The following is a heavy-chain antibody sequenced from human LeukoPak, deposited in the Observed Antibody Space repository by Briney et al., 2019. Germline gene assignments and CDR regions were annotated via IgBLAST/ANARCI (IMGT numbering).Heavy chain of an antibody. Sequence: GGSLRLSCVASGFTFGKYWKSWVRQAPGKGLEWVANLKLDGSEKNYVDSVKGRFTISRDNTKNSLYLQMNSLRVEDTAVFYCARDQYDTWSRRGNFDSWGQGTLVIVSS. CDR2: LKLDGSEK. D-gene: IGHD3-3*01. CDR1: GFTFGKYW. V-gene: IGHV3-7*03. CDR3: ARDQYDTWSRRGNFDS. J-gene: IGHJ4*02.